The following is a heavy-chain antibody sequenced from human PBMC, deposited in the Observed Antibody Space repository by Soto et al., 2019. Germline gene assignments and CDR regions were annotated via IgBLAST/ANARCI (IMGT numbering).Heavy chain of an antibody. J-gene: IGHJ4*02. CDR3: AKDLIYGYNSGSPFDS. D-gene: IGHD6-19*01. CDR1: GFTFSSFA. Sequence: VHLLESGGGLVQPGGSLRLSCAASGFTFSSFAMSWVRQAPGKGLEWVSAIGSRGDSTYYADSVKGRFTISRDNSKNTLYLQMNSLRAEDTAVYYCAKDLIYGYNSGSPFDSWGQGTLVTVSS. CDR2: IGSRGDST. V-gene: IGHV3-23*01.